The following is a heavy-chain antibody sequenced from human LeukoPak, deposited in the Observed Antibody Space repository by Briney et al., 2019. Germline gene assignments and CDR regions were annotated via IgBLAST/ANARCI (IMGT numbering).Heavy chain of an antibody. Sequence: ASVKVSCKASGYTFTSYGISWVRQAPGQVLEWMGWISAYNGNTNYAQKLQGRVTMTTDTSTSTAYMELRSLRSDDTAVYYCARDWKQLSLPGAFDIWGQGTMVTVSS. CDR3: ARDWKQLSLPGAFDI. CDR1: GYTFTSYG. V-gene: IGHV1-18*01. D-gene: IGHD5-18*01. CDR2: ISAYNGNT. J-gene: IGHJ3*02.